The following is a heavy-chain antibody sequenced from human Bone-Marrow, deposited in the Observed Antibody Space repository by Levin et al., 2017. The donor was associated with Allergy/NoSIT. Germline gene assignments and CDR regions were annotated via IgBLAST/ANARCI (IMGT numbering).Heavy chain of an antibody. CDR2: VHPTGTT. V-gene: IGHV4-34*01. CDR3: ARGPVGTVSVLGYYFDY. CDR1: GASFNYYS. Sequence: SETLSLTCAVYGASFNYYSSSWSWIRQLPGRGLEWIGEVHPTGTTNYNPALQSRVTISVDTSKNQFSLKLTSLTAADTATYYCARGPVGTVSVLGYYFDYWGQGSQVTVS. D-gene: IGHD3-10*01. J-gene: IGHJ4*02.